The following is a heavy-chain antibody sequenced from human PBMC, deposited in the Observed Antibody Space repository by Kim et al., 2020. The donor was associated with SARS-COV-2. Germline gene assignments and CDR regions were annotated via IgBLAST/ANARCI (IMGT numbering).Heavy chain of an antibody. D-gene: IGHD3-10*01. CDR2: IYPGDSDT. CDR1: GYSFTSYW. J-gene: IGHJ4*02. CDR3: ALPGGYYGSGSYYNEGRV. Sequence: GESLKISCKGSGYSFTSYWIGWVRQMPGKGLEWMGIIYPGDSDTRYSPSFQGQVTISADKSISTAYLQWSSLKASDTAMYYCALPGGYYGSGSYYNEGRVWGQGTLVTVSS. V-gene: IGHV5-51*01.